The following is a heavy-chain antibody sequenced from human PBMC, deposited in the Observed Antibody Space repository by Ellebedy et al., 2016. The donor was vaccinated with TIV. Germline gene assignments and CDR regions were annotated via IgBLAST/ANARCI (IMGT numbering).Heavy chain of an antibody. D-gene: IGHD6-19*01. V-gene: IGHV3-7*01. CDR1: GFTFSNYW. CDR2: IKQDGSEK. J-gene: IGHJ4*02. CDR3: ARDQWLGRAYYFDS. Sequence: GGSLRLSCAASGFTFSNYWMTWVRQAPGKGLEWVANIKQDGSEKYYVESVEGRFSISRDNAKNSVYLQMNSLTDEDTAVYYCARDQWLGRAYYFDSWGQGTLLTVSS.